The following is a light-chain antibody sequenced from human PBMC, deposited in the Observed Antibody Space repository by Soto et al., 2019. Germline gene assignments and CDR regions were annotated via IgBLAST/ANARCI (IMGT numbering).Light chain of an antibody. J-gene: IGKJ1*01. CDR3: QKYTKAPWI. V-gene: IGKV1-27*01. Sequence: DIQLTQSPPSLSASVGDRVTITCRASRDIDNSLAWYQQVPGKAPKLLIYAASTLQSGVPSRFRGSGSGTSFILTITSLQPEDVATYYCQKYTKAPWIFGQGTKVEV. CDR2: AAS. CDR1: RDIDNS.